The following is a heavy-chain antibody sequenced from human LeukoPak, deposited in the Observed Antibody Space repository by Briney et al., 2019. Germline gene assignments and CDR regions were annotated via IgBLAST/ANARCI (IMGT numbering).Heavy chain of an antibody. V-gene: IGHV1-18*01. CDR1: GYTFTSYG. Sequence: ASVTVSRTASGYTFTSYGISWVRQAPGQGLEWMGWISAYNGNTNYAQKLQGRVTMTTDTSTSTAYMELRSLRSDDTAVYYCARGAYDSSGYPILDYWGQGTLVTVSS. D-gene: IGHD3-22*01. CDR2: ISAYNGNT. CDR3: ARGAYDSSGYPILDY. J-gene: IGHJ4*02.